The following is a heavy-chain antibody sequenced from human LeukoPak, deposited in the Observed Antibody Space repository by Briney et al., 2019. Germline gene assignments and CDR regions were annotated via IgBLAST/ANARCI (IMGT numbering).Heavy chain of an antibody. D-gene: IGHD1-26*01. Sequence: GGSLRLSCEASGFTFNSYAMRWVRQAPGKGLEWVSSISGSGGSTYYADSVKGRFTISRDSSKNTLYLQMNSLRAEDTAVYYCAKVVRVGAIDYWGQGTLVTVSS. J-gene: IGHJ4*02. CDR3: AKVVRVGAIDY. V-gene: IGHV3-23*01. CDR1: GFTFNSYA. CDR2: ISGSGGST.